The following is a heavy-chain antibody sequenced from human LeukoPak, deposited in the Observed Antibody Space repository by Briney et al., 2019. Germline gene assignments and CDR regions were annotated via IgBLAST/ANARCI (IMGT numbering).Heavy chain of an antibody. CDR1: GYTFTSYG. CDR3: GRGRGNGRPENYFDY. J-gene: IGHJ4*02. V-gene: IGHV1-18*01. D-gene: IGHD2-8*01. CDR2: ISAYNGNT. Sequence: ASVKVSCKASGYTFTSYGISWVRQAPGQGLEWMGWISAYNGNTNYAQKFQGRVTMTRNTSISTAYMELSSLRSEDTAVYYCGRGRGNGRPENYFDYWGQGTLVTVPS.